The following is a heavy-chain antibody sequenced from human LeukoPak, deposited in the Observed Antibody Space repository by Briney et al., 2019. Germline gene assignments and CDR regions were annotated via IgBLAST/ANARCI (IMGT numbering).Heavy chain of an antibody. CDR3: AKDRGREKSYGLDY. D-gene: IGHD5-18*01. Sequence: PGGSLSLSCAASGFTFSSYEMNWVRQAPGKGLEWVSYISSSGSTIYYADSVKGRFTISRDNSKNTLYLQMSTLRAEDTAVYYCAKDRGREKSYGLDYWGQGTLVTVSS. CDR1: GFTFSSYE. CDR2: ISSSGSTI. J-gene: IGHJ4*02. V-gene: IGHV3-48*03.